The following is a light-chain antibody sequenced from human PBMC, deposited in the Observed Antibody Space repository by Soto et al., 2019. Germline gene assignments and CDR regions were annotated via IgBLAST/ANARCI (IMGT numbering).Light chain of an antibody. J-gene: IGKJ1*01. CDR3: QQYGSSPGT. V-gene: IGKV3-20*01. CDR2: GAS. CDR1: QSVSSSY. Sequence: EIVLTQSPGTLSLSPGERATLSCRASQSVSSSYLAWYQQKPGQDPRLLIDGASSRATGIPDRFSGSGSGTDFTLTISKLEPEDFAVYYCQQYGSSPGTFGQGAKVEIK.